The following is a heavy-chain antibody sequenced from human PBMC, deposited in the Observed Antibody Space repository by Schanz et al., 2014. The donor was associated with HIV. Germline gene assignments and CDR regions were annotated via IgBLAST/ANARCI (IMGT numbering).Heavy chain of an antibody. CDR3: ARDRISTVGAPHFDL. CDR2: ITSSGSYR. Sequence: EVQLLESGGGLVQPGGSLRLSCAASGFTFSSYAMNWVRQAPGKGLEWVASITSSGSYRYYADSVKGQFTISRDNAKKSLYLQMNSLRTEDTAVYYCARDRISTVGAPHFDLWGQGTLVTVSS. J-gene: IGHJ4*02. V-gene: IGHV3-21*01. CDR1: GFTFSSYA. D-gene: IGHD1-26*01.